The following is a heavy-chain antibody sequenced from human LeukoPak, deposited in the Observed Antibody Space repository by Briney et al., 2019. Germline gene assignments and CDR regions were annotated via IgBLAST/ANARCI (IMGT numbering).Heavy chain of an antibody. CDR3: ARIRVVAATGNAFDI. J-gene: IGHJ3*02. V-gene: IGHV2-70*11. Sequence: VSGPSLVKPTQTLTLTGTFSGFSLSTSGMCVSWIRQPPGKALEWLARIDWDDDKYYSTSLKTRLTISKDTSKNQVVLTMTNMDPVDTATYYCARIRVVAATGNAFDIWGQGTMVTVSS. CDR2: IDWDDDK. D-gene: IGHD2-15*01. CDR1: GFSLSTSGMC.